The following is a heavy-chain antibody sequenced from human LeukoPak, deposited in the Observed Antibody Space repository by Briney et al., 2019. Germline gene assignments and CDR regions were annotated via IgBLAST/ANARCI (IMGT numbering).Heavy chain of an antibody. CDR1: GGSISSSSFF. Sequence: PSETLSLTCIVSGGSISSSSFFWGWIRQPPGKGLEWIGSIYYSGSTNYHPSLKSRFTISVDTSKNQFSLKLSSVTAADTAVYYCARGGYYGSGNDFRFDPWGQGTLVTVSS. V-gene: IGHV4-39*07. J-gene: IGHJ5*02. CDR2: IYYSGST. CDR3: ARGGYYGSGNDFRFDP. D-gene: IGHD3-10*01.